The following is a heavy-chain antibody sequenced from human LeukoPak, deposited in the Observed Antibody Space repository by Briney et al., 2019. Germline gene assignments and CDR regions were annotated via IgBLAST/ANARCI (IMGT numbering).Heavy chain of an antibody. CDR3: ASGYSSSSGAGS. CDR1: GGSISSYY. J-gene: IGHJ5*02. V-gene: IGHV4-59*08. Sequence: PSETLSLTCTVSGGSISSYYWSWIRQPPGKGLEWIGYIYYSGSTNYNPSLKSRVTISVDTSKNQFSLKLSSVTAADTAVYYCASGYSSSSGAGSWGQGTLVTVSS. D-gene: IGHD6-6*01. CDR2: IYYSGST.